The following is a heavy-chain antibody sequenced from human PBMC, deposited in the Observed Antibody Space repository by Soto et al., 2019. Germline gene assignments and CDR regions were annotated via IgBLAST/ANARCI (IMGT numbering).Heavy chain of an antibody. CDR2: IYYSGST. D-gene: IGHD5-12*01. CDR3: ARELNIVATKGGYYYYGMEG. CDR1: GVSISSGGYY. J-gene: IGHJ6*01. V-gene: IGHV4-31*03. Sequence: KAAETLSLACTFSGVSISSGGYYCSWIRQHPGKGLEWIGYIYYSGSTYYNPSLKSRVTISVDTSKNQFSLKLSSVTAADTAVYYWARELNIVATKGGYYYYGMEGWGQGTMGTVSS.